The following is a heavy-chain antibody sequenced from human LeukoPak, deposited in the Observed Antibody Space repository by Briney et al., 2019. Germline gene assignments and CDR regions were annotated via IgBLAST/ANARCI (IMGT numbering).Heavy chain of an antibody. D-gene: IGHD5-18*01. Sequence: GGSLRLSCAASGFTFSSYAMSWVRQAPGKGLEWVSAISGSGGSTYYADSVKGRFTISRDNSKNTLYLQMNSLRAEDTAVYYCAKDLRGYSYDVYYYYYMDVWGKGTTVTASS. CDR1: GFTFSSYA. CDR3: AKDLRGYSYDVYYYYYMDV. J-gene: IGHJ6*03. CDR2: ISGSGGST. V-gene: IGHV3-23*01.